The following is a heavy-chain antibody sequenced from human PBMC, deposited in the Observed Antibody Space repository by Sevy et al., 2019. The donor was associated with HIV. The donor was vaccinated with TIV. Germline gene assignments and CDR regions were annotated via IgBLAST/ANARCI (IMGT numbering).Heavy chain of an antibody. V-gene: IGHV3-23*01. J-gene: IGHJ4*02. D-gene: IGHD4-17*01. CDR3: AKAPTVTKVASTFDY. CDR1: GFTFSSYA. CDR2: ISGSGETT. Sequence: GGSQRLSCAASGFTFSSYAMSWVRQAPGKGLEWVSCISGSGETTYSADSVKGRFTISRDSSKNMLHLQMSNLRADDTAVYYCAKAPTVTKVASTFDYWGQGTLVTVSS.